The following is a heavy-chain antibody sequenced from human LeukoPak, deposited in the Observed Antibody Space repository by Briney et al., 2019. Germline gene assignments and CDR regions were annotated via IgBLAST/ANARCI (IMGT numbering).Heavy chain of an antibody. V-gene: IGHV4-59*01. J-gene: IGHJ5*02. CDR1: SGFITTYY. CDR3: AREVDSRFDT. CDR2: NYYSGTT. Sequence: SETLSLTCTVSSGFITTYYWTWIRQSPGKGLEWIGYNYYSGTTKYNPSLKSRATISVDTSKNQFSLNLRSLTPADTAVYYCAREVDSRFDTWGQGVLVSVSS. D-gene: IGHD3-22*01.